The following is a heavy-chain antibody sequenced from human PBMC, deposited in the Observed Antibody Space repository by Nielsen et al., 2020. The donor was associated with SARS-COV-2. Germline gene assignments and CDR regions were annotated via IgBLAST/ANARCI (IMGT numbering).Heavy chain of an antibody. Sequence: WIRQPPGKGLEWVAVISYDGSNKYYADSVKGRFTISRDNSKNTLYLQMNSLRAEDTAVYYCARDSRFLEWLLSTYYYYMDVWGKGTTVTVSS. CDR3: ARDSRFLEWLLSTYYYYMDV. D-gene: IGHD3-3*01. V-gene: IGHV3-33*05. CDR2: ISYDGSNK. J-gene: IGHJ6*03.